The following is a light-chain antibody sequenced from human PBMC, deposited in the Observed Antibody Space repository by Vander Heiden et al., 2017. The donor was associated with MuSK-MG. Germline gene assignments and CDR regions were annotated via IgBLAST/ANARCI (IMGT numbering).Light chain of an antibody. CDR3: QQLNSYPRT. CDR2: AAS. Sequence: DIQLTQSPSFLSASVGDRVTITCRASQGISSYLAWYQQKPGKAPKLLIYAASTLQSGVPSRFSGSGSGTDFTLTISSLQPEDFATYYCQQLNSYPRTFGQGTQLEIK. J-gene: IGKJ2*01. CDR1: QGISSY. V-gene: IGKV1-9*01.